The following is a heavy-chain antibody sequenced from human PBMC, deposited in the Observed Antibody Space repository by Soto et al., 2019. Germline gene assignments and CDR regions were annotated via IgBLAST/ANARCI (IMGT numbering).Heavy chain of an antibody. D-gene: IGHD2-8*01. Sequence: QVRLQESGPGLVKPSGTLSLTCAVSGDSIRSYSWWSWVRQSPGKGLEWIGGSFHSGSTNYNPSLESRVTISPDKSKNESSWRLTTVTAADTAVYFCSRLTYPNEAKKSGNRAYGMEVWGQGTTVTVSS. CDR2: SFHSGST. J-gene: IGHJ6*01. CDR3: SRLTYPNEAKKSGNRAYGMEV. CDR1: GDSIRSYSW. V-gene: IGHV4-4*02.